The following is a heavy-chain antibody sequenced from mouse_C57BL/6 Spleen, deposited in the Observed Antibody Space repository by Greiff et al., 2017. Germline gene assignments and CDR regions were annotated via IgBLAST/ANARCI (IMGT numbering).Heavy chain of an antibody. CDR1: GYSITSGYY. J-gene: IGHJ4*01. CDR3: ARGGYGSSLDYAMDY. V-gene: IGHV3-6*01. D-gene: IGHD1-1*01. CDR2: ISYDGSN. Sequence: EVQLQESGPGLVKPSQSLSLTFSVTGYSITSGYYWNWIRQFPGNKLEWMGYISYDGSNNYNPSLKNRISITRDTSKNQFFLKLNSVTTEDTATYYCARGGYGSSLDYAMDYWGQGTSVTVSS.